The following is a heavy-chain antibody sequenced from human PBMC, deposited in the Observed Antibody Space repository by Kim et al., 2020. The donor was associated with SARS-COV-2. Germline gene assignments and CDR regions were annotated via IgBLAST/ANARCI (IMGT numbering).Heavy chain of an antibody. V-gene: IGHV3-30*18. CDR3: AKSGPILETDSPYFVY. Sequence: GGSLRLSCAASGFTFSSYGMHWVRQAPGKGLEWVAVISYDGSNKYYADSVKGRFTISRDNSKNTLYLQMNSLRAEDTAVYYCAKSGPILETDSPYFVYCGEGTLVTASS. CDR2: ISYDGSNK. J-gene: IGHJ4*02. D-gene: IGHD3-3*01. CDR1: GFTFSSYG.